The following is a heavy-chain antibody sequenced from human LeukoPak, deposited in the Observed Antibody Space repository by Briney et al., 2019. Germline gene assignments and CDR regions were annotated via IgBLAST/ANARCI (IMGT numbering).Heavy chain of an antibody. Sequence: PGGSLRLSCAASGFSFSSYDMHWVRQAPGKGLEWVAFIRYDESNQYSADSVKGRFFISRDNSKNTLYLQMDSLRAEDTAVYYCAKQGVAERFDSWGQGTLVTVSS. D-gene: IGHD2-15*01. J-gene: IGHJ4*02. CDR2: IRYDESNQ. CDR1: GFSFSSYD. CDR3: AKQGVAERFDS. V-gene: IGHV3-30*02.